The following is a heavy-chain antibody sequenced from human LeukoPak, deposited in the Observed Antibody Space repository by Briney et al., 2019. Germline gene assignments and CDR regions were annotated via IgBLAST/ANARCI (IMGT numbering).Heavy chain of an antibody. CDR1: GFTFSDYY. V-gene: IGHV3-11*01. CDR3: ARGSHRPIAPGRSFDY. CDR2: ISSSGSTI. D-gene: IGHD3-16*02. Sequence: GGSLRLSYAASGFTFSDYYMSWIRQAPGKGLEWVSYISSSGSTIYYADSVKGRFTISRDNAKNSLYLQMNSLRAEDTAVYYCARGSHRPIAPGRSFDYWGQGTLVTVSS. J-gene: IGHJ4*02.